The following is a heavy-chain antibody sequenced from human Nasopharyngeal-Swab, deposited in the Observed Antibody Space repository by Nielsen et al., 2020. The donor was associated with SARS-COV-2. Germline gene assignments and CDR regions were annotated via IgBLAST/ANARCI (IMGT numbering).Heavy chain of an antibody. J-gene: IGHJ4*02. CDR1: EFTFSSHA. CDR2: ISYDGNNK. V-gene: IGHV3-30*04. D-gene: IGHD3-9*01. CDR3: ARARGGGYFDPFDY. Sequence: SCAAYEFTFSSHAMHGVRQAPGKGLEWVAVISYDGNNKYYADSVKGRFTISRDNSKNTLYLQMNSLRAEDTAVYYCARARGGGYFDPFDYWGQGTLVTVSS.